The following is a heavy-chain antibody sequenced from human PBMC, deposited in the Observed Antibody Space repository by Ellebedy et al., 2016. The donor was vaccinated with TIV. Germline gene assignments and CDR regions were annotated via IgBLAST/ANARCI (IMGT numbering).Heavy chain of an antibody. D-gene: IGHD3-10*01. Sequence: ASVKVSXXASGGTFSGYGISWVRQATGQGLEWMGWMNPNSGDTGYAQKFQGRVTMTRNTSIITAYMELSSLRSEDTAVYYCAREIYGSGSYPLDYWGQGTLVTVSS. V-gene: IGHV1-8*01. CDR1: GGTFSGYG. CDR3: AREIYGSGSYPLDY. J-gene: IGHJ4*02. CDR2: MNPNSGDT.